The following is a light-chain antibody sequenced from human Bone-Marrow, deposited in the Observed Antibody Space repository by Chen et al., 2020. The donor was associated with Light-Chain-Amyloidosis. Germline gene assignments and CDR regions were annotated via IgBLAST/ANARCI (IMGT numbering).Light chain of an antibody. V-gene: IGLV8-61*01. Sequence: QTVVTQEPSLSVSPGGTITLTCGLSSGSVSSSQYPTWYQQTPGQAPRTLIGDRTVRSSGVPDRFSGSCRGNKAALTITGAQADDESHYYCVLYMGRGTWLFGGGTKLTVL. CDR1: SGSVSSSQY. CDR3: VLYMGRGTWL. CDR2: DRT. J-gene: IGLJ3*02.